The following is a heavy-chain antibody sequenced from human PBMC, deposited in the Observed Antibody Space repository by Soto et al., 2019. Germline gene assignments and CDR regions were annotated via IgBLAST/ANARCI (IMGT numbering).Heavy chain of an antibody. Sequence: PSETLSLTCTVSGGSISSGGYYWSWIRQHPGKGLEWIGYIYYSGSTYYNPSLKSQVTISVDTSKNQFSLKLSSVTAADTAVYYCARVEVVPAAIDYWGQGTLVTVSS. D-gene: IGHD2-2*01. V-gene: IGHV4-31*01. CDR2: IYYSGST. CDR1: GGSISSGGYY. CDR3: ARVEVVPAAIDY. J-gene: IGHJ4*02.